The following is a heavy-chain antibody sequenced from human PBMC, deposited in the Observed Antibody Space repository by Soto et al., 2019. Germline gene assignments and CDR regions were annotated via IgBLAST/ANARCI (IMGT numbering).Heavy chain of an antibody. J-gene: IGHJ6*02. CDR2: IWYDGSNK. Sequence: QVQLVESGGGVVQPGRSLRLSCAASGFTFSSYGMHWVRQAPGKGLEWVAVIWYDGSNKCYADSVKGRFTISRDNSKNTLYLQMNSLRAEDTAVYYCARDRGYCSGGSCYNHYYYYGMDVWGQGTTVTVSS. CDR3: ARDRGYCSGGSCYNHYYYYGMDV. D-gene: IGHD2-15*01. CDR1: GFTFSSYG. V-gene: IGHV3-33*01.